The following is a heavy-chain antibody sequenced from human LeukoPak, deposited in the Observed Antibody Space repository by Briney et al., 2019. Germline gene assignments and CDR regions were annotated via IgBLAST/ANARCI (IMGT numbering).Heavy chain of an antibody. CDR2: INSDGSST. V-gene: IGHV3-74*01. J-gene: IGHJ4*02. CDR3: AKLSSRVVPAATIDY. Sequence: GGSLRLSCAASGFTFSSYWMHWVRHAPGKGLVWVSRINSDGSSTSYADSVKGRFTISRDNSKNTVYLQMNSLRAEDTAVYYCAKLSSRVVPAATIDYWGQGTLVTVSS. CDR1: GFTFSSYW. D-gene: IGHD2-2*01.